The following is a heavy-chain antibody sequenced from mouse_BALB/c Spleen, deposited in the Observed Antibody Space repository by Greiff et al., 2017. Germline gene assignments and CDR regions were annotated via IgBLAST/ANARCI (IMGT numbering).Heavy chain of an antibody. CDR2: IYPGDGDT. CDR1: GYTFTSYW. V-gene: IGHV1-87*01. CDR3: ARRRAYDYDEFAY. J-gene: IGHJ3*01. D-gene: IGHD2-4*01. Sequence: VQGVESGAELARPGASVKLSCKASGYTFTSYWMQWVKQRPGQGLEWIGAIYPGDGDTRYTQKFKGKATLTADKSSSTAYMQLSSLASEDSAVYYCARRRAYDYDEFAYWGQGTLVTVSA.